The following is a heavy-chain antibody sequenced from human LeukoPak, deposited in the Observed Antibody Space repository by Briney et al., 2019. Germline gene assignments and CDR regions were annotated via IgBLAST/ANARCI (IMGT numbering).Heavy chain of an antibody. V-gene: IGHV4-34*01. Sequence: SETLSLTCAVYGGSFSGYYWSWIRQPPGKGLEWIGEINHSGSTNYNPSLKSRVTISVDTSKNQFSLQLNSVTPEDTAVYYCARDGGSSSWYDHAPSPGIPLENWFDPWGQGTLVTVSS. CDR1: GGSFSGYY. CDR2: INHSGST. J-gene: IGHJ5*02. CDR3: ARDGGSSSWYDHAPSPGIPLENWFDP. D-gene: IGHD6-13*01.